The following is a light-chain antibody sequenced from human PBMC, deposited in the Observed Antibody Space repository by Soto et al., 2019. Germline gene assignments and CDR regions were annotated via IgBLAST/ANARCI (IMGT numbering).Light chain of an antibody. J-gene: IGKJ1*01. CDR1: QRITNS. CDR3: QQSYSTLWT. V-gene: IGKV1-39*01. CDR2: AAS. Sequence: DIQMTQSPSSLSASVGDRVTIPCRASQRITNSLNWYQQKPGRAPNLLIYAASSLQRGAPSRFSGSGSGTDFTLTISRLQPEDLASYYCQQSYSTLWTFGPGTKV.